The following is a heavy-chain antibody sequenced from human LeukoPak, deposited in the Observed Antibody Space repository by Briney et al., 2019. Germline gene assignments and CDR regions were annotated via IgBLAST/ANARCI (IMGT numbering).Heavy chain of an antibody. J-gene: IGHJ4*02. V-gene: IGHV3-7*03. CDR2: IKQDGSEK. Sequence: HPGGSLRLSCAASGFTFSSYWMRWVRQAPGEGLEWVANIKQDGSEKNYVDSVKGRFTISRDNAKNSLYLQMNSLRAEDTAVYYCASGLELGYWGQGTLVTVSS. CDR1: GFTFSSYW. CDR3: ASGLELGY.